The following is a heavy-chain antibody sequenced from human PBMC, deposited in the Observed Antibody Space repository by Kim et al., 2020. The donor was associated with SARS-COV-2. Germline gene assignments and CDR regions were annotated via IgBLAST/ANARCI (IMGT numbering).Heavy chain of an antibody. CDR2: ISYDGSNK. V-gene: IGHV3-30*18. CDR3: AKEGITGTTYPDYYYYYGMDV. D-gene: IGHD1-7*01. J-gene: IGHJ6*02. Sequence: GGSLRLSCAASGFTFSSYGMHWVRQAPGKGLEWVAVISYDGSNKYYADSVKGRFTISRDNSKNTLYLQMNSLRAEDTAVYYCAKEGITGTTYPDYYYYYGMDVWGQGTTVTVSS. CDR1: GFTFSSYG.